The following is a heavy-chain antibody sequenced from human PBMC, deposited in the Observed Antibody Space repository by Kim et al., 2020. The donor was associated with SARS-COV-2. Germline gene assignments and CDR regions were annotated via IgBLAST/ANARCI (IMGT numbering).Heavy chain of an antibody. Sequence: SETLSLTCTVSGGSISSSSYYWGWIRQPPGKGLEWIGSIYYSGSTYYNPSLKSRVTISVDTSKNQFSLKLSSVTAADTAVYYCASSGDYDSSGYYPEYWGQGTLVTVSS. CDR2: IYYSGST. J-gene: IGHJ4*02. CDR3: ASSGDYDSSGYYPEY. D-gene: IGHD3-22*01. V-gene: IGHV4-39*07. CDR1: GGSISSSSYY.